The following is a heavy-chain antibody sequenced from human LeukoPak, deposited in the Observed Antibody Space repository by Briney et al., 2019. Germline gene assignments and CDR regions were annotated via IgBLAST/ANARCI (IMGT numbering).Heavy chain of an antibody. J-gene: IGHJ4*02. CDR2: ISSSGSTM. D-gene: IGHD5-12*01. CDR1: GFIFSDYY. Sequence: GGSLRLSCAASGFIFSDYYMSWIRQAPGKGLEWVSYISSSGSTMYYTDSVKGRFTISRDNAKDSLHLQMNSLRAEDTAVYYCARDPGSGYEEHFDYWGQGTLVTVSS. CDR3: ARDPGSGYEEHFDY. V-gene: IGHV3-11*01.